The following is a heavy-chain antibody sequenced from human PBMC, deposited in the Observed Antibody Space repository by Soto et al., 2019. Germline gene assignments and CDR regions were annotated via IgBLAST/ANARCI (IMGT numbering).Heavy chain of an antibody. CDR2: ISYDGSNK. J-gene: IGHJ6*02. CDR1: GFTFSSYA. D-gene: IGHD2-15*01. Sequence: VLLVESGGGVVQPGRSLRLSCAASGFTFSSYAMHWVRQAPGKGLEWVAVISYDGSNKYYADSVKGRFTISRDNSKNTLYLQMNSLRAEDTAVYYCARGLGGYCSGGSCYYYYYYGMDVWGQGTTVTVSS. CDR3: ARGLGGYCSGGSCYYYYYYGMDV. V-gene: IGHV3-30-3*01.